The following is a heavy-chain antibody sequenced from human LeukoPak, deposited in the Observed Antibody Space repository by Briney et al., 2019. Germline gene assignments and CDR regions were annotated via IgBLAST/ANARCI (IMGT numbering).Heavy chain of an antibody. J-gene: IGHJ4*02. CDR1: EFIFSSYS. V-gene: IGHV3-48*01. CDR2: ISSSSSTI. CDR3: ARDRGLGTMVRGVIIYFDY. D-gene: IGHD3-10*01. Sequence: GGSLRLSCAASEFIFSSYSMNWVRQTPGKGLEWVSYISSSSSTIYYADSVKGRFTISRDNAKNSLYLQMNSLRAEDTAVYYCARDRGLGTMVRGVIIYFDYWGQGTLVTVSS.